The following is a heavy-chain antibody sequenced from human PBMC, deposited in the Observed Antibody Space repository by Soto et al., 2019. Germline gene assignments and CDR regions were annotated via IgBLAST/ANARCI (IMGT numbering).Heavy chain of an antibody. V-gene: IGHV3-23*01. D-gene: IGHD1-26*01. CDR3: AKDPWLAPGNFDY. CDR2: ISGSGGST. Sequence: WGPLRLSCAASGFTFSSYAMSWVRQAPGKGLEWVSAISGSGGSTYYADSVKGRFTISRDNSKNTLYLQMNSLRAEDTAVYYCAKDPWLAPGNFDYWGQGTLVTSPQ. CDR1: GFTFSSYA. J-gene: IGHJ4*02.